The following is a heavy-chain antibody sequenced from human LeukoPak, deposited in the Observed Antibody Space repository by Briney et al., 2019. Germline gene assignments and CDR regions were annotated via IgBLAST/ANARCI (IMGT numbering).Heavy chain of an antibody. D-gene: IGHD4-23*01. CDR3: ARELGGGLRWNRGWFDP. CDR2: MNPNSGNT. V-gene: IGHV1-8*03. Sequence: ASVKVSCKASGYTFTSYDINWVRQATGQGLEWMGWMNPNSGNTGYAQKFQGRVTITADESTSTAYMELSSLRSEDTAVYYCARELGGGLRWNRGWFDPWGQGTLVTVSS. J-gene: IGHJ5*02. CDR1: GYTFTSYD.